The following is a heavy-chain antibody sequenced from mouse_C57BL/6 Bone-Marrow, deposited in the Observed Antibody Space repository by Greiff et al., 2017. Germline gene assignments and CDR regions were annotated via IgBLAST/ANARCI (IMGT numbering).Heavy chain of an antibody. CDR2: INPSSGYT. V-gene: IGHV1-4*01. J-gene: IGHJ3*01. CDR3: ARLIGAFAY. CDR1: GYTFTSYT. Sequence: QVQLKQSGAELARPGASVKMSCKASGYTFTSYTMHWVKQRPGQGLEWIGYINPSSGYTKYNQKFKDTATLTADKSSSTAYIQLSSLTSEDSAVYYCARLIGAFAYWGQGTLVTVSA. D-gene: IGHD2-14*01.